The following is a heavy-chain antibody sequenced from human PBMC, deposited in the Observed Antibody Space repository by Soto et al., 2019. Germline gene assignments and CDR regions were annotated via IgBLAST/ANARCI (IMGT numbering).Heavy chain of an antibody. Sequence: SQTLSLTCAISGDSVSSNSAAWNWIRQSPSRGLEWLGRTYYRSKWYNDYAVSVKSRITINPDTSKNQFSLQLNSVTPEDTAVYYCARDVPITYSSSWYGVYWFDPWGQGTLVTVSS. V-gene: IGHV6-1*01. CDR1: GDSVSSNSAA. D-gene: IGHD6-13*01. CDR2: TYYRSKWYN. J-gene: IGHJ5*02. CDR3: ARDVPITYSSSWYGVYWFDP.